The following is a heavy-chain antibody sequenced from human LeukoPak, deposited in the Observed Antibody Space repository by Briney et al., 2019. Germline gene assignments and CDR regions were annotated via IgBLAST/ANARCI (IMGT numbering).Heavy chain of an antibody. CDR3: ARREATVGPGAFDI. CDR2: IYPGDSDN. Sequence: KGGGSLKISCKGFGYSFTSYWIGWVRQMPGKGLGGIVIIYPGDSDNRYSPSFQGQVTIPADKSFSTAYLQWSSLRASDTAMYYCARREATVGPGAFDIWGQGTMVTVSS. CDR1: GYSFTSYW. V-gene: IGHV5-51*01. D-gene: IGHD3-10*01. J-gene: IGHJ3*02.